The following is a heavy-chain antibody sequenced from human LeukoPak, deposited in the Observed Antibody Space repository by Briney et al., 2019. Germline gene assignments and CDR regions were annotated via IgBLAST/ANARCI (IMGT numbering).Heavy chain of an antibody. CDR2: IKEDGSEK. J-gene: IGHJ4*02. Sequence: GGSLRLSCAASGLSFSRYWMSWVRQAPGKGLEWVANIKEDGSEKYYVDSVKGRFTISRDNAKNSLYLQMNSLRAEDTAVYYCARDLYRIVVVPHYFDYWGQGTLVTVSS. D-gene: IGHD3-22*01. V-gene: IGHV3-7*01. CDR3: ARDLYRIVVVPHYFDY. CDR1: GLSFSRYW.